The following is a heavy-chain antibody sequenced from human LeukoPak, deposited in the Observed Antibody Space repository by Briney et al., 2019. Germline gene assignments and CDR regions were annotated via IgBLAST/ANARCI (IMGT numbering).Heavy chain of an antibody. Sequence: GASVKVSCKASGYTFTNYGISWLRQAPGQALEWMGWISAYNGDTKYAQNLQGRVTMTTDTSTSTAYMELRSLRSDDTAVYYCARDNPYYYLYWGQGTLVTVSS. D-gene: IGHD3-22*01. J-gene: IGHJ4*02. CDR3: ARDNPYYYLY. CDR2: ISAYNGDT. V-gene: IGHV1-18*01. CDR1: GYTFTNYG.